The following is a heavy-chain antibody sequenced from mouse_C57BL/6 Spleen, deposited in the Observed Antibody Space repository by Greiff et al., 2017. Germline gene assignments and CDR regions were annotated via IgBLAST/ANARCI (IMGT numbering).Heavy chain of an antibody. V-gene: IGHV1-64*01. D-gene: IGHD1-1*01. Sequence: QAGEERGKNGAVVKLSCKASGYTFTSYWMHWVKQRPGQGLEWIGMIHPNSGSTNYNEKFKSKATLTVDKSSSTAYMQLSSLTSEDSAVYYCTSITTVVAPFDYWGQGTTLTVSS. CDR2: IHPNSGST. J-gene: IGHJ2*01. CDR1: GYTFTSYW. CDR3: TSITTVVAPFDY.